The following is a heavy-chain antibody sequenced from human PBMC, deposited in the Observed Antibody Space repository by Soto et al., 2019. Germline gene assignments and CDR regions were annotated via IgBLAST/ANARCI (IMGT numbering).Heavy chain of an antibody. D-gene: IGHD1-1*01. V-gene: IGHV3-21*01. J-gene: IGHJ6*02. Sequence: GGSLRLSCAASGFTFRSFTMNWVRQAPGKGLGWVSTISSNSAYIYYTDALRGRFTISRDNAKNSLYLQMNSLRDDDAAVYYCSREVYEERQRQYYYFGMDVWGQGTTVTVSS. CDR1: GFTFRSFT. CDR3: SREVYEERQRQYYYFGMDV. CDR2: ISSNSAYI.